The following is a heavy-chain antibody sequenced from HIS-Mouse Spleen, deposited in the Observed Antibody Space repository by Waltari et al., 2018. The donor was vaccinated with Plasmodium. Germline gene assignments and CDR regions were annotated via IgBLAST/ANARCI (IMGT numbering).Heavy chain of an antibody. CDR2: IYHSGST. D-gene: IGHD3-22*01. CDR3: ARETDYYDSSGYYYYYYGMDV. J-gene: IGHJ6*02. CDR1: GYSISSGYY. Sequence: QVQLQESGPGLVKPSETLSLTCTVSGYSISSGYYWGWFRQPPGKGLEWIGSIYHSGSTYYNPSLKSRVTISVDTSKNQFSLKLSSVTAADTAVYYCARETDYYDSSGYYYYYYGMDVWGQGTTVTVSS. V-gene: IGHV4-38-2*02.